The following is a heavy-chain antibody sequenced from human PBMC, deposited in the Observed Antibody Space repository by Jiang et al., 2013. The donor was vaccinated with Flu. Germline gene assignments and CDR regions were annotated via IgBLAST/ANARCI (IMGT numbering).Heavy chain of an antibody. J-gene: IGHJ4*02. D-gene: IGHD2-15*01. V-gene: IGHV3-30-3*01. Sequence: QLVESGGGVVQPGRSLRLSCAASGFTFSSYAMHWVRQAPGKGLEWVAVISYDGSNKYYADSVKGRFTISRDNSKNTLYLQMNSLRAEDTAVYYCARDIVVGFDYWGQGTLVTVSS. CDR2: ISYDGSNK. CDR1: GFTFSSYA. CDR3: ARDIVVGFDY.